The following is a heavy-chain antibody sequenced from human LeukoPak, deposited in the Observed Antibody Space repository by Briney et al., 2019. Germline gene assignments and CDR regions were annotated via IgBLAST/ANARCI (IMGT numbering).Heavy chain of an antibody. CDR3: ARAKIPVGYSYGSFDY. CDR1: GGSISTSNYF. CDR2: IYYSGST. D-gene: IGHD5-18*01. Sequence: SETLSLTCTVSGGSISTSNYFWSWFRQPPGKGLEWIGYIYYSGSTNYNPSLESRVTISLDMPKNQFSLRLNSVSAADTAVYYCARAKIPVGYSYGSFDYWGPGTL. V-gene: IGHV4-61*05. J-gene: IGHJ4*02.